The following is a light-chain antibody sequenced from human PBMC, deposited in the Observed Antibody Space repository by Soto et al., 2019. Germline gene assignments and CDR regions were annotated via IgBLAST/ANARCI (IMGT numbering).Light chain of an antibody. J-gene: IGLJ1*01. CDR1: SSNIGSEA. Sequence: QSVLTQPPSASGTPGQRVSISCSGSSSNIGSEAVNWFQHLPGTTPKLLIYGDYQRPSGVPDRFSGSRSGTSASLAISGLQSQDEADYYCAAWDYSLNAYVFGTGTKLTFL. CDR2: GDY. CDR3: AAWDYSLNAYV. V-gene: IGLV1-44*01.